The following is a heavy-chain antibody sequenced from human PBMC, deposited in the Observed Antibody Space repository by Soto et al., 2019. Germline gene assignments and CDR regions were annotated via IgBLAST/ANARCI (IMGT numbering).Heavy chain of an antibody. CDR1: GGSVSSGSYY. Sequence: QVQLQESGPGLVKPSETLSLTCTVSGGSVSSGSYYWSWIRQPPGKGLEWIGYIYYSGSTNYNPSLKSRVTISVDTSKNQFSLKLSSVTAADTAVYYCARAPSVGATIIDYWGQGTLVTVSS. CDR2: IYYSGST. CDR3: ARAPSVGATIIDY. V-gene: IGHV4-61*01. D-gene: IGHD1-26*01. J-gene: IGHJ4*02.